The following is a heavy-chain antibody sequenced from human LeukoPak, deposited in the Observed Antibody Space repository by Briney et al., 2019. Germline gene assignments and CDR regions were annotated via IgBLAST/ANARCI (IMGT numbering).Heavy chain of an antibody. Sequence: SETLSLTCTVSGGSISSSTFYWGWIRQPPGKGLEWISIISYSGSSYYNPSLKSRVTISVDTSKNQFSLKLSSVTAADTAVYYCASLDRGINAAHFDYWGREPWSPSPQ. D-gene: IGHD3-10*01. J-gene: IGHJ4*02. V-gene: IGHV4-39*01. CDR3: ASLDRGINAAHFDY. CDR1: GGSISSSTFY. CDR2: ISYSGSS.